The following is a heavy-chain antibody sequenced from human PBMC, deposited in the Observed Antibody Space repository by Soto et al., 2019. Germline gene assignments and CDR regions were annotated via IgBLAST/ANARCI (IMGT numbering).Heavy chain of an antibody. Sequence: GDSLKISCMGSGYSFTSYWIGWVRQMPGKGLGWMGLIYLDDSDTRYSPSFQGQVTISADKPISTAYLQWSSLKTSDTAMYYCARQFDTSGWYDYWGQGTLVTVSS. CDR3: ARQFDTSGWYDY. CDR1: GYSFTSYW. J-gene: IGHJ4*02. CDR2: IYLDDSDT. D-gene: IGHD6-19*01. V-gene: IGHV5-51*01.